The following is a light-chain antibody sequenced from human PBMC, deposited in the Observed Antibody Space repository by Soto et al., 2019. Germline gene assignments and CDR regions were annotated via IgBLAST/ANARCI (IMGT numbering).Light chain of an antibody. CDR3: QQYNNWPLLT. Sequence: EIVVAHSPAPISVSPGERATLSCRASQSVSSNLAWYQQKPGQAPRLLIYGASTRATGIPARFSGSGSGTEFTLTISSLLSEDFAVYCCQQYNNWPLLTFGGETKVDIK. CDR2: GAS. CDR1: QSVSSN. J-gene: IGKJ4*01. V-gene: IGKV3-15*01.